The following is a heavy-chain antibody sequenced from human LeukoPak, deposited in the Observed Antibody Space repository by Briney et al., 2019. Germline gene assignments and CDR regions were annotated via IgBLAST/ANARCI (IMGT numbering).Heavy chain of an antibody. CDR2: IYTSGST. CDR3: ARRLSAHTTFDS. Sequence: PSETLSLTCTVSGGSISSYYWSWIRQPAGKGLEWIGRIYTSGSTNYNPSLKSRVTMSVDTSTNQFSLKLSSGTAADTAVYYCARRLSAHTTFDSWGQGTLVTVSS. J-gene: IGHJ4*02. D-gene: IGHD1-1*01. V-gene: IGHV4-4*07. CDR1: GGSISSYY.